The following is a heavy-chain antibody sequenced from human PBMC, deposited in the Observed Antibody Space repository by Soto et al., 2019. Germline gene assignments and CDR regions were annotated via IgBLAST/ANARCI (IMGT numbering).Heavy chain of an antibody. CDR3: ARDRITLANDAFDI. CDR1: GGSISSYY. Sequence: SETLSLTCTVSGGSISSYYWSWIRQPAGKGLEWLGRIYTSWSTNYNPSLKSRVTMSVDTSKNQFSLNLSSVTAAADTAVYYCARDRITLANDAFDIWGQGTMVTVSS. V-gene: IGHV4-4*07. J-gene: IGHJ3*02. D-gene: IGHD3-10*01. CDR2: IYTSWST.